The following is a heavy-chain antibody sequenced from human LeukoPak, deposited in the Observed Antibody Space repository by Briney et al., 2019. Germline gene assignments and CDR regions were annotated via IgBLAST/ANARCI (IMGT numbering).Heavy chain of an antibody. CDR1: GGSISSYY. Sequence: SETLSLTCTVSGGSISSYYWSWIRQPPGKRLEWIGYIYYSGSTNYNPSLKSRVTISVDTSKNQFSLKLSSVTAADTAVYYCAGAPHTYYDFWSGSEFDYWGQGTLVTVSS. D-gene: IGHD3-3*01. V-gene: IGHV4-59*01. J-gene: IGHJ4*02. CDR3: AGAPHTYYDFWSGSEFDY. CDR2: IYYSGST.